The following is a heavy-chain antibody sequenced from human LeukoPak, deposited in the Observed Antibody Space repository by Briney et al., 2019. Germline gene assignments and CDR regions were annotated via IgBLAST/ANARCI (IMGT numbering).Heavy chain of an antibody. D-gene: IGHD3-10*01. J-gene: IGHJ4*02. CDR3: TTEGYYGSGMGVY. CDR1: GFTFGDYA. Sequence: PGGSLRLSCTASGFTFGDYAMSWVRQAPGKGLEWVGRIKSKTDGGTTDYAAPVKGRFTISRDDSKNTLYLQMNSLKTEDTAVYYCTTEGYYGSGMGVYWGQGTLVTVSS. V-gene: IGHV3-15*01. CDR2: IKSKTDGGTT.